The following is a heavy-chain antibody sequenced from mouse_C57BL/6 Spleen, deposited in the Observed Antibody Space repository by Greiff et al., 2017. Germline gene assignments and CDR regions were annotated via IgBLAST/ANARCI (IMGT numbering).Heavy chain of an antibody. CDR2: ISSGGDYI. J-gene: IGHJ4*01. CDR3: TRVGYYYAMDY. CDR1: GFTFSSYA. D-gene: IGHD2-2*01. V-gene: IGHV5-9-1*02. Sequence: EVQLMESGEGLVKPGGSLKLSCAASGFTFSSYAMSWVRQTPEKRLEWVAYISSGGDYIYYADTVKGRFTISRDNARNTLYLQMSSLKSEDTAMYYCTRVGYYYAMDYWGQGTSVTVSS.